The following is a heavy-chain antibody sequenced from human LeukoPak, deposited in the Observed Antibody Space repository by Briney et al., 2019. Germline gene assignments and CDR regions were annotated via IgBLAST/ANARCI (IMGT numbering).Heavy chain of an antibody. J-gene: IGHJ4*02. Sequence: PSETLSLTCTVSGGSISSYYWSWIRQPPGKGLEWIAYISDIGSINYNPSLKSRVTISLDTSKNQSSPKLSSVTAADTAVYYCAGHHPRNTVDFWGQGTLVTVSS. CDR3: AGHHPRNTVDF. V-gene: IGHV4-59*08. D-gene: IGHD2/OR15-2a*01. CDR1: GGSISSYY. CDR2: ISDIGSI.